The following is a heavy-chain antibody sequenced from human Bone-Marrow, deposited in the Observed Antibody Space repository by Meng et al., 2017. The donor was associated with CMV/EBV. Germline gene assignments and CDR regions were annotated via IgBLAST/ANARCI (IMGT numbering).Heavy chain of an antibody. D-gene: IGHD1-26*01. V-gene: IGHV3-30*19. CDR1: GFTFSSYG. CDR3: ARDPSLVGASWYYYYGMDV. Sequence: LSLTCAASGFTFSSYGMHWVRQAPGKGLEWVAVIWYDGSNKYYADSVKGRFTISRDNSKNTLYLQMNSLRAEDTAVYYCARDPSLVGASWYYYYGMDVWGQGTTVTVSS. CDR2: IWYDGSNK. J-gene: IGHJ6*02.